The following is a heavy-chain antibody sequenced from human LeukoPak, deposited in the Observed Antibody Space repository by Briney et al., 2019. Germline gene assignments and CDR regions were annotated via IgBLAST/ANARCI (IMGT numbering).Heavy chain of an antibody. D-gene: IGHD6-19*01. V-gene: IGHV1-24*01. J-gene: IGHJ3*02. Sequence: ASVKVSCKVSGYTLTELGMHWVRQTPGRGLEWMGGFNPEDGETVYAETFQDRVTMTEDTSTDTAYMELSSLRSEHTAVYYCATDRVRLGLGIPVPGREIGALEMWGQGTMVTVSS. CDR2: FNPEDGET. CDR1: GYTLTELG. CDR3: ATDRVRLGLGIPVPGREIGALEM.